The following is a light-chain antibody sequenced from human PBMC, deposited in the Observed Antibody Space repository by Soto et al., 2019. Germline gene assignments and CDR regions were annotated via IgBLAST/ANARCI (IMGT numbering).Light chain of an antibody. CDR2: GAS. Sequence: EIVLTQSPGTLPLSPGERATLSCRASQSVSSNYLAWYQQKPGQAPRPLIYGASSRATGIPDRFSGSGAGTDFTLTISRLEPEDFAVYYCQQYGSSPWTFGQGTKVEIK. V-gene: IGKV3-20*01. CDR1: QSVSSNY. CDR3: QQYGSSPWT. J-gene: IGKJ1*01.